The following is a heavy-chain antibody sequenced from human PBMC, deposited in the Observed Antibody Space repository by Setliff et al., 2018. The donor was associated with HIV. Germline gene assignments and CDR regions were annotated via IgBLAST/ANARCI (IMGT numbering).Heavy chain of an antibody. D-gene: IGHD3-22*01. CDR1: GGSISSKDHY. CDR3: ARIHYDSSGDGGLDY. CDR2: IYFRGSA. V-gene: IGHV4-39*07. J-gene: IGHJ4*02. Sequence: SETLSLTCTVSGGSISSKDHYWGWIWQSPGKGLEWIATIYFRGSAYYNPSLRSRVTISVDTSKNQFSLKLSSVTAADTAVYYCARIHYDSSGDGGLDYWGQGTLVTVSS.